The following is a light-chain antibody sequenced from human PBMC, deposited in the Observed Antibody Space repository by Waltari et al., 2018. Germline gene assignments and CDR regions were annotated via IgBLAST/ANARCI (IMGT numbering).Light chain of an antibody. Sequence: QPVLTQPPSSSASPGESARLTCTLPSDINVGDFNIYWYQQKPGSPPRFLLYYNSDSEKAQGSGVPSRFSGSKVASANAGILLISGLQSEDEADYYCMFWPSNVWVFGGGTKLTVL. CDR1: SDINVGDFN. J-gene: IGLJ3*02. CDR3: MFWPSNVWV. CDR2: YNSDSEK. V-gene: IGLV5-37*01.